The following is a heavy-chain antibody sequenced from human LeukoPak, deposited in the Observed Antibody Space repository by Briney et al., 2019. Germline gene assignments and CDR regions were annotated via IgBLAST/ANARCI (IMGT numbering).Heavy chain of an antibody. CDR2: IYHSGST. V-gene: IGHV4-4*02. D-gene: IGHD6-19*01. J-gene: IGHJ4*02. Sequence: SGTLSLTSAVSGGSISSSNWWSWVRQPPGKGLEWIGEIYHSGSTNYNPSLKSRVTISVDKSKNQFSLKLTSVTAADTAAYYCARQGDSGWYYFDYWGQGTLVTVSS. CDR3: ARQGDSGWYYFDY. CDR1: GGSISSSNW.